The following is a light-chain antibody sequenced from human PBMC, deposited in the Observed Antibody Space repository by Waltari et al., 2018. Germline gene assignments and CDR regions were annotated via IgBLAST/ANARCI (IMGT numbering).Light chain of an antibody. J-gene: IGLJ2*01. CDR3: SSYISSSTLEL. CDR1: SSDVGAYNY. Sequence: QSALTQPASVSGSPGQSITISCTGTSSDVGAYNYVSWYQQHPGKALKLMIFDVRIRPSGFSNRFSGSNAGNTASLNISGLQAEDEADYYCSSYISSSTLELFGGGTSLTVL. CDR2: DVR. V-gene: IGLV2-14*03.